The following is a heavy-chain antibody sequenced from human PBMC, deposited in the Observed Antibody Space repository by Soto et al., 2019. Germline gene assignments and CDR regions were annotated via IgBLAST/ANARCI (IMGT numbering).Heavy chain of an antibody. J-gene: IGHJ3*02. V-gene: IGHV2-5*02. CDR2: IYWDDDK. Sequence: SGPTLVKPTQTLTLTCTFSGFSLSTSGVGVGWIRQPPGKALEWLALIYWDDDKRYSPSLKSRLTITKDTSKNQVVLTMTNMDPVDTATYYCAHSQRHLTGPSSAFDIWGQGTMVTVSS. CDR1: GFSLSTSGVG. D-gene: IGHD7-27*01. CDR3: AHSQRHLTGPSSAFDI.